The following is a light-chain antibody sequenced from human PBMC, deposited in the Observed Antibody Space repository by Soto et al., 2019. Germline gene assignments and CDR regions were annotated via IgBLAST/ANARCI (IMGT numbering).Light chain of an antibody. V-gene: IGKV3-11*01. J-gene: IGKJ5*01. CDR1: QSVSSN. Sequence: EIVRTQSPATLSLSPGERATLSCRASQSVSSNLAWYKQKPGQAPRLLIYDASNRATGIPARFSGSGSGTEFTLTISSLEPEDFAVYYCQQRSNWPITFGQGTRLEIK. CDR2: DAS. CDR3: QQRSNWPIT.